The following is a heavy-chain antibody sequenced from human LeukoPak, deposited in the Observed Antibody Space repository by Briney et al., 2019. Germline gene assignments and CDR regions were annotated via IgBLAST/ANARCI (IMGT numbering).Heavy chain of an antibody. J-gene: IGHJ4*02. D-gene: IGHD6-13*01. CDR2: FDPEDGET. V-gene: IGHV1-24*01. CDR1: GYTLTELS. CDR3: ATPPSGYNSKWYSYYFDY. Sequence: ASVKVSCKVSGYTLTELSMHWVRQAPGKGLEWMGGFDPEDGETIYAQKFQGRVTMAEDTSTDTAYMELSSLRSEDTAVYYCATPPSGYNSKWYSYYFDYWGQGTLVTVSS.